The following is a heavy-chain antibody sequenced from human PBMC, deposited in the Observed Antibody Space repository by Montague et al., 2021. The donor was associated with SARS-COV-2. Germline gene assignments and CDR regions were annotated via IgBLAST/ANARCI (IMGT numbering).Heavy chain of an antibody. CDR3: ARVTRIQLWFDRDYYYGMDV. J-gene: IGHJ6*02. CDR2: TYYRSKWYN. Sequence: CAISGDSVSSNSAAWNWIRQSPSRGLEWLGRTYYRSKWYNDYAVSVKSRITINPDTSKNQFSLQLNSVTPEDTAVYYCARVTRIQLWFDRDYYYGMDVWGQGTTVTVSS. CDR1: GDSVSSNSAA. V-gene: IGHV6-1*01. D-gene: IGHD5-18*01.